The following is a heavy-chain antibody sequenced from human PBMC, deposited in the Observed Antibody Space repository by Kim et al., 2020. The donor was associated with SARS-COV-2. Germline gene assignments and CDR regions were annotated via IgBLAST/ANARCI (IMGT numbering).Heavy chain of an antibody. CDR1: GSSFGGYY. Sequence: SETLSLTCDVSGSSFGGYYWTWIRQPPGKGLEWIGVVSDSGSPIYNSSLESRLIIAVHLSKNQFSLKLTLVSAADTAVYYCARGKHHRTSHAYMYVCGERTTVTVS. CDR3: ARGKHHRTSHAYMYV. CDR2: VSDSGSP. V-gene: IGHV4-34*01. J-gene: IGHJ6*03. D-gene: IGHD1-1*01.